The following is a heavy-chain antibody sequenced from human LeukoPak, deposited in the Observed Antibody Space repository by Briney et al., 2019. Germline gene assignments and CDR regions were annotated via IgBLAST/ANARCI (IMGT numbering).Heavy chain of an antibody. CDR1: GFTFSDYY. D-gene: IGHD3-16*01. J-gene: IGHJ4*02. V-gene: IGHV3-11*01. CDR2: ISSSGNTT. CDR3: AKYIGEKGSYVVFDY. Sequence: GGSLRLSCAASGFTFSDYYMSWIRQAPGKGLEWVSYISSSGNTTYYADSVKGRFTISRDNSKNTLYLQMNSLRAEDTAVYYCAKYIGEKGSYVVFDYWGQGTLVTVSS.